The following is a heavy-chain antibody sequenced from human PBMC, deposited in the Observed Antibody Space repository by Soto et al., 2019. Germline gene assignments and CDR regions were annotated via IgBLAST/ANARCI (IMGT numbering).Heavy chain of an antibody. V-gene: IGHV4-4*02. CDR3: AGQTSRISGHLY. CDR2: VYHSGSS. CDR1: GASISSGSW. Sequence: QVQLQESGPGQVRPSETLSLTCAVSGASISSGSWWSWVRQSPNKGLEGIGEVYHSGSSSVSPSLKSRVTISVDKSTQEFYLKLSSVTAADTAVYYCAGQTSRISGHLYWGPGALVTVSS. D-gene: IGHD1-26*01. J-gene: IGHJ4*02.